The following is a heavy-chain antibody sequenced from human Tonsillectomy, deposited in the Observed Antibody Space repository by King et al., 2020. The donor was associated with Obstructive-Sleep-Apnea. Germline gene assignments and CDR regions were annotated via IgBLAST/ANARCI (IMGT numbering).Heavy chain of an antibody. D-gene: IGHD3-9*01. CDR1: GGSISSYY. V-gene: IGHV4-59*01. CDR3: ARGRGRFFDWLSLTFDY. CDR2: IFYTGSA. Sequence: VQLQESGPGLVKPSETLSLTCTVSGGSISSYYWSWIRQPPEKGLEWIGYIFYTGSATYNPSLRSRVTMSVDTSKNQFSLQLSSVTAADTAVYYCARGRGRFFDWLSLTFDYWGQGALVTVSS. J-gene: IGHJ4*02.